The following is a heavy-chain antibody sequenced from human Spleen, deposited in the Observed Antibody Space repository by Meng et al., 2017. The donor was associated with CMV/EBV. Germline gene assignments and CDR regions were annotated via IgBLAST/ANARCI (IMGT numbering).Heavy chain of an antibody. V-gene: IGHV3-23*01. CDR3: AKPPSAYSRSSLFDY. D-gene: IGHD6-6*01. CDR1: GFTFDQYA. J-gene: IGHJ4*02. Sequence: GESLKISCAASGFTFDQYAMHWVRQAPGKGLEWVSYISNKGSTIYYENSVKGRFTISRDNSKNTLHLQMNSLRAEDTAVYYCAKPPSAYSRSSLFDYWGQGTLVTVSS. CDR2: ISNKGSTI.